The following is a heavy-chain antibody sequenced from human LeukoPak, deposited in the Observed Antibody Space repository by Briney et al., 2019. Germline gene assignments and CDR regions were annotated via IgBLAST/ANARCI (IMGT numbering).Heavy chain of an antibody. CDR2: ISSSSSYI. D-gene: IGHD3-3*01. Sequence: GGSLRLSCAASGFTFSSYSMNWVRQAPGKGLEWVSSISSSSSYIYYADSVKGRFTISRDNAKNSLYLHMNSLRAEDTAVYYCARDHRLYRNYDFWSGAYYYYGMDVWGQGTTVTVSS. CDR1: GFTFSSYS. CDR3: ARDHRLYRNYDFWSGAYYYYGMDV. J-gene: IGHJ6*02. V-gene: IGHV3-21*01.